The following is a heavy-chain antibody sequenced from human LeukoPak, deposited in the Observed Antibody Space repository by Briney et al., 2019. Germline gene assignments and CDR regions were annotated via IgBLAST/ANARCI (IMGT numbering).Heavy chain of an antibody. D-gene: IGHD6-13*01. CDR3: ARDRESAAGSLLSDY. CDR2: ISAYNGNT. J-gene: IGHJ4*02. Sequence: ASVKVSCKASGYTFTSYGISWVRQAPGQGLEWMGWISAYNGNTNYAQKLQGRVTMTTDTSTSTAYMELRSLRSDDTAVYYCARDRESAAGSLLSDYWGQGTLVTVSS. CDR1: GYTFTSYG. V-gene: IGHV1-18*01.